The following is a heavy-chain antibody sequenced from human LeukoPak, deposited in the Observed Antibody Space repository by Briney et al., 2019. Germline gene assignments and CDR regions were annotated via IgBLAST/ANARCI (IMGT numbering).Heavy chain of an antibody. V-gene: IGHV3-23*01. D-gene: IGHD5-12*01. CDR1: GFTFSNSA. J-gene: IGHJ3*02. CDR3: AKARYSGYAFDAFDM. Sequence: GGSLRLSCAASGFTFSNSAMNWVRQAPGKGPEWVSVISGGGGSTFYADSVKGRLTISRDNSKNTLYLQMNSLRAEDTAVYYCAKARYSGYAFDAFDMWGQGTMVSVSS. CDR2: ISGGGGST.